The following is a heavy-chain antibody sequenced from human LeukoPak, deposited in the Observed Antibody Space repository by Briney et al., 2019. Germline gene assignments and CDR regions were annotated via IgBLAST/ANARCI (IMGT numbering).Heavy chain of an antibody. J-gene: IGHJ4*02. Sequence: ASVKVSCKASGYTFTSYGISWVRQAPGQGLEWMGWINTNTGNPTYAQGFTGRFVFSLDTSVSTAYLQIRSLKAEDTAVYYCAREVAPGGFDYWGQGTLVTVSS. CDR3: AREVAPGGFDY. V-gene: IGHV7-4-1*02. D-gene: IGHD4-23*01. CDR2: INTNTGNP. CDR1: GYTFTSYG.